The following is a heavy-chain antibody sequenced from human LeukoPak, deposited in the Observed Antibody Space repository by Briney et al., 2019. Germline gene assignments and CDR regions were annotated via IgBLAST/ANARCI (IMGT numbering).Heavy chain of an antibody. CDR1: GFTFSDYS. CDR3: ARVRYNSGYIFDY. CDR2: ISSGGSYI. V-gene: IGHV3-21*01. Sequence: GGSLRLSCATSGFTFSDYSINWVRQAPGKGLEWVSYISSGGSYISYADSVKGRFTISRDSAKNSLYLQMNSLRAEDTAVYYCARVRYNSGYIFDYWGQGTLVTVSS. D-gene: IGHD5-18*01. J-gene: IGHJ4*02.